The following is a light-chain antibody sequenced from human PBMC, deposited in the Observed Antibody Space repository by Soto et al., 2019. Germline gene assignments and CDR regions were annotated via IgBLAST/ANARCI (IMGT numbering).Light chain of an antibody. Sequence: DIQMTQSPSTLSASAGDRVTITCRASQTINSWLAWYQHKPGKAPKLLIYKASSLESGVPSRFSGSGSGTEFTLTISSLQPDDFATYDCQQYNSYSYTFGQGTKLEIK. V-gene: IGKV1-5*03. J-gene: IGKJ2*01. CDR2: KAS. CDR1: QTINSW. CDR3: QQYNSYSYT.